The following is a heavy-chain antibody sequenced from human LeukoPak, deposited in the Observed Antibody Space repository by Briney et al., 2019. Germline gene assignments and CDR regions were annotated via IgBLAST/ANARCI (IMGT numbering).Heavy chain of an antibody. CDR1: GYTFTGYY. Sequence: ASVKVSCKASGYTFTGYYMHWVRQAPGQGLEWMGWINPNSGGTNYAQKFQGRVTMTRDTSISTAYMELSSLRSEDTAVYYCARAVTTALRGYFNFYYYYYYMDVWGKGTTVTVSS. D-gene: IGHD4-11*01. CDR3: ARAVTTALRGYFNFYYYYYYMDV. J-gene: IGHJ6*03. V-gene: IGHV1-2*02. CDR2: INPNSGGT.